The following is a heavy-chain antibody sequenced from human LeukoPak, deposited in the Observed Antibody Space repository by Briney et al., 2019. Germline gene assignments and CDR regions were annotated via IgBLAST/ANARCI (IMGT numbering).Heavy chain of an antibody. Sequence: SVKVSCKASGGTFSSYAISWVRQAPGQGLEWMGGIIPIFGTANYAQKFQGRVTITADESTSTAYMELSSLRSEDTAVYCCARKEEYCSGGSCYFYYYGMDVWGQGTTVTVSS. CDR2: IIPIFGTA. CDR1: GGTFSSYA. CDR3: ARKEEYCSGGSCYFYYYGMDV. V-gene: IGHV1-69*01. D-gene: IGHD2-15*01. J-gene: IGHJ6*02.